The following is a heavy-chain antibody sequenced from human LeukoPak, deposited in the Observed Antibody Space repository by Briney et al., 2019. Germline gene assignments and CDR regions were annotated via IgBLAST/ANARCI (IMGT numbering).Heavy chain of an antibody. CDR3: AKFLGNQLLWNPFDY. CDR2: ISGSGGST. D-gene: IGHD2-2*01. CDR1: RFTFSSYA. J-gene: IGHJ4*02. V-gene: IGHV3-23*01. Sequence: GGSLRLSCAASRFTFSSYAMSWVRQAPGKGLEWVSAISGSGGSTYYADSVKGRFIISRDNSKNTLYLQMNSLRAEDTAVYYCAKFLGNQLLWNPFDYWGQGTLVTVSS.